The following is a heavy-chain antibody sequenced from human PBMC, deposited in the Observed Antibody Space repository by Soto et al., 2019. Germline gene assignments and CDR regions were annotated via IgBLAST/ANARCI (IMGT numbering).Heavy chain of an antibody. D-gene: IGHD3-3*01. J-gene: IGHJ5*02. CDR2: IDPSDSRT. CDR1: GYMFPIYH. Sequence: GESLKISCEASGYMFPIYHISWVRQMPGKGLEWVGKIDPSDSRTMYRPSSRARITISVDKSINTAYLEWGRLKASDTAMYYCARVRDWFDPWGQGTLVTVSS. CDR3: ARVRDWFDP. V-gene: IGHV5-10-1*01.